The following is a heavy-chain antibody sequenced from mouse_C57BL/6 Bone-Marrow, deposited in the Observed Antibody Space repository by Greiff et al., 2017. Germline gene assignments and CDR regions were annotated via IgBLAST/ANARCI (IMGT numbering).Heavy chain of an antibody. CDR1: GIDFSRYW. D-gene: IGHD2-3*01. CDR2: INPDSSTI. J-gene: IGHJ3*01. Sequence: EVKLLQSGGGLVQPGGSLKLSCAASGIDFSRYWMSWVRRAPGKGLEWIGEINPDSSTINYAPSLKDKFIISRDNAKNTLYLQMSKVRSEDTALYYCARLYDGYYLFAYWGQGTLVTVSA. V-gene: IGHV4-1*01. CDR3: ARLYDGYYLFAY.